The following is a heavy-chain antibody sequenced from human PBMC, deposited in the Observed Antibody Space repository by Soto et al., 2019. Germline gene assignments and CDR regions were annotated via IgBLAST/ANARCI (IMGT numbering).Heavy chain of an antibody. Sequence: QVQLQESGPGLVRPSETLSLTCSVSGGSISDYQWNWIRQSPGKGLEWIGYIYYSGRTNYNPSLTSRVTISLDTSTKQFSLWLRSVTAADTAVSYCARMRGLGEISTYFDYWGQGTLVTVSS. CDR2: IYYSGRT. CDR1: GGSISDYQ. J-gene: IGHJ4*02. D-gene: IGHD3-16*02. V-gene: IGHV4-59*01. CDR3: ARMRGLGEISTYFDY.